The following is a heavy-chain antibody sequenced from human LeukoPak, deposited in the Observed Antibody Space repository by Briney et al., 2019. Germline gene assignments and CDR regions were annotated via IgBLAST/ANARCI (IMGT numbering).Heavy chain of an antibody. CDR3: AREGYDAFDI. D-gene: IGHD6-13*01. CDR2: ISYDGSNE. V-gene: IGHV3-30*03. Sequence: PGGSLRLSCAASGFTFSSYWMSWVRQAPGKGLEWVAVISYDGSNEYYADSVKGRFTISRDNSKNTLYLQMNSLRAEDTAVYYCAREGYDAFDIWGQGTMVTVSS. CDR1: GFTFSSYW. J-gene: IGHJ3*02.